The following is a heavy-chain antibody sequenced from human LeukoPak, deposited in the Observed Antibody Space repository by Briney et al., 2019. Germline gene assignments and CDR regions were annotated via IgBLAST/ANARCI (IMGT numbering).Heavy chain of an antibody. CDR2: INQDGSEK. D-gene: IGHD3-10*01. V-gene: IGHV3-7*01. CDR1: GFTFSSYW. J-gene: IGHJ4*02. CDR3: ATSSMVRGGDEY. Sequence: GGSLRLSCAASGFTFSSYWMSWVRQAPGKGLEWVANINQDGSEKYYVDSVKGRFTISRDNAKNSLYLQMSSLRAEDTALYYCATSSMVRGGDEYWGQGTLVTVSS.